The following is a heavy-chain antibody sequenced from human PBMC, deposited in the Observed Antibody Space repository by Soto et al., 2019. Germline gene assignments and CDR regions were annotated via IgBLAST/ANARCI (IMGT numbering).Heavy chain of an antibody. CDR2: IYYSGST. J-gene: IGHJ5*02. CDR1: GGSISSYY. CDR3: ARGRRNNWFDP. Sequence: SETLSLTCTVSGGSISSYYWSWIRQPPGKGLEWIGYIYYSGSTNYNPSLKSRVTISVDTSRNQFSLKLSSVTAADTAVYYCARGRRNNWFDPWGQGTLVTVSS. V-gene: IGHV4-59*01.